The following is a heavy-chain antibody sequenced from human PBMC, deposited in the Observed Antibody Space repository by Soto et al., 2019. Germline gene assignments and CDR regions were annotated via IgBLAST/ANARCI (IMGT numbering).Heavy chain of an antibody. CDR1: GGSFSGYY. D-gene: IGHD6-19*01. J-gene: IGHJ4*02. V-gene: IGHV4-34*01. Sequence: QVQLQQWGAGLLKPSETLSLTCAVYGGSFSGYYWSWIRQPPGKGLEWIGEINHSGSTNYNPSLKSRVTISVDTSKNQFSLKLSSVTAADTAVYYCARIHRAEAGIISAIELDYWGQGTLVTVSS. CDR3: ARIHRAEAGIISAIELDY. CDR2: INHSGST.